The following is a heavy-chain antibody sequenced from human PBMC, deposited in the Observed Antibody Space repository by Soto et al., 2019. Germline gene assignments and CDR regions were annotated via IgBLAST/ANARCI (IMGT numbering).Heavy chain of an antibody. D-gene: IGHD4-17*01. CDR2: IYYSGST. V-gene: IGHV4-59*08. Sequence: SETLSLTCTVSGGSISSYYWSWIRQPPGKGLEWIGYIYYSGSTNYNPSLKSRVTISVDTSKNQFSLKLSSVTAADTAVYYCARTSNGRYGDATNYFDYWGQGTLVTVSS. CDR3: ARTSNGRYGDATNYFDY. CDR1: GGSISSYY. J-gene: IGHJ4*02.